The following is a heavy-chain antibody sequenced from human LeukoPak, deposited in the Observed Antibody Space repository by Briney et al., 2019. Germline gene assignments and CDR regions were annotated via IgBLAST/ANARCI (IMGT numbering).Heavy chain of an antibody. CDR3: AGGEFDTGWYYFDF. J-gene: IGHJ4*02. V-gene: IGHV4-39*07. Sequence: SETLSLTCTVSGGSISSSGYYWGWIRQPPGKGLEWIGTIYYSGSTSYNPSLKSRVTISIDTSKNQFSLSLSSVTAADTAVYYCAGGEFDTGWYYFDFWGQGTLVTVSS. CDR1: GGSISSSGYY. CDR2: IYYSGST. D-gene: IGHD6-19*01.